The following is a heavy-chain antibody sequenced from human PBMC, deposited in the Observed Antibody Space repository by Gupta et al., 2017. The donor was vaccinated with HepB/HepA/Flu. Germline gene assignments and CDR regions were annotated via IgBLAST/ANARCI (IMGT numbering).Heavy chain of an antibody. V-gene: IGHV3-23*01. CDR1: GLTFGSFA. CDR2: IDVSGGAT. Sequence: EVQLLESGGGLVQPGGSLRLSCAASGLTFGSFAMTWVRQAPGKGLEWVSTIDVSGGATFYADSVKGRFTISRDNSKNTLYLQMNSLGAEDTAVYYCAKGTGKSDFWGQGILVTVSS. D-gene: IGHD1-14*01. J-gene: IGHJ4*02. CDR3: AKGTGKSDF.